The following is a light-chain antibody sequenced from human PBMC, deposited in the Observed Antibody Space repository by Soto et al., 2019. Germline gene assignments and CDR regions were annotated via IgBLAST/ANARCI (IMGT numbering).Light chain of an antibody. J-gene: IGKJ5*01. CDR2: GAS. CDR3: QQYGHSPIT. Sequence: EIVLTQSPGTLSLSPGERVTLSCRASQSFSGNYLAWYQQKPGQAPKFLIYGASNRATDIPDRFSGGGSGTDFALTINRLEPEDSAVYYCQQYGHSPITFGQGTRLEIK. CDR1: QSFSGNY. V-gene: IGKV3-20*01.